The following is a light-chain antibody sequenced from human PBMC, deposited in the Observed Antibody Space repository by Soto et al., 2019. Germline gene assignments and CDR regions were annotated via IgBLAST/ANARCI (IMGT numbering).Light chain of an antibody. CDR1: QSVGRS. CDR3: QQYNNWPQ. V-gene: IGKV3D-15*01. J-gene: IGKJ1*01. CDR2: GAS. Sequence: EIGLTQSASTLSLSPGERATLSCRASQSVGRSLAWYQQKPGQAPRLLIHGASTRAPGIPDRFSGSPSGTDFTLTISRLEPEDFAVYYCQQYNNWPQFGQGTKVDIK.